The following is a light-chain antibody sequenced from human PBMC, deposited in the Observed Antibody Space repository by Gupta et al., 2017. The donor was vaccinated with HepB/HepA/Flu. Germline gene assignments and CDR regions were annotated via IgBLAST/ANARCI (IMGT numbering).Light chain of an antibody. CDR1: QSVSSY. J-gene: IGKJ5*01. CDR2: DAS. CDR3: QQRSNWRLS. Sequence: EIVLTQSPATLSLSPGERASQSVSSYLAWYQQKPGQAPRLLIYDASNRATGIPARFCGSGSGTDFTLTISSLEAEDFAVYYCQQRSNWRLSFGQGTRLEIK. V-gene: IGKV3-11*01.